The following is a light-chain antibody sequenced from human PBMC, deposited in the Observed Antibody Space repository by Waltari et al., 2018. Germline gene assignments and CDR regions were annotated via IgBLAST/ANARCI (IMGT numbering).Light chain of an antibody. V-gene: IGKV2-30*02. CDR3: MQGTHWPYT. J-gene: IGKJ2*01. CDR2: RVS. Sequence: DVVLTQSPLSLPVTPGQPASITCRSSQSLGHSDRNTYLKWFQPRPGQSQRRLIYRVSNSDSGVPDRFTGSGSGTDFTLQSSRVVTEDVGGYYYMQGTHWPYTFGQGTHLEIK. CDR1: QSLGHSDRNTY.